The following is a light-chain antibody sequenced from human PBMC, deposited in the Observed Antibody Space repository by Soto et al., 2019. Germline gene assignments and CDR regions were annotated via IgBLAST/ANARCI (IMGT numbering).Light chain of an antibody. CDR1: QSVSSSY. Sequence: EIVLTQSPGTLSSSPGERATLSCRASQSVSSSYLAWYQQKPGQAPRLLIYGVSNRAPGIPDRFSGSGSGTDFTLTISRLEPEDFAVYYCQQYGSSPSTLGQGTKVDIK. CDR2: GVS. V-gene: IGKV3-20*01. CDR3: QQYGSSPST. J-gene: IGKJ1*01.